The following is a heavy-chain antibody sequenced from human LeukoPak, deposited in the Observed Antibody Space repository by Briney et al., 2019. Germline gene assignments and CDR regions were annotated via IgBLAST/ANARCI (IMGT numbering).Heavy chain of an antibody. CDR1: GGSISSSSYY. J-gene: IGHJ4*02. D-gene: IGHD1-26*01. CDR2: IYYSGST. V-gene: IGHV4-39*07. CDR3: ARGISGSYYGTFDY. Sequence: SETLSLTCTVSGGSISSSSYYWGWIRQPPGKGLEWIGSIYYSGSTYYNPSLKSRVTISVDTSKNQFSLKLSSVTAADTAVYYCARGISGSYYGTFDYWGQGTLVTVSS.